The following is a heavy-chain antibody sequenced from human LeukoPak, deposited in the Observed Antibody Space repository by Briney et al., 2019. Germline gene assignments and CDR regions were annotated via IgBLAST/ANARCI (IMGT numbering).Heavy chain of an antibody. CDR3: ARGGYTCYDFWSGYLKSYYFDY. V-gene: IGHV4-34*01. D-gene: IGHD3-3*01. J-gene: IGHJ4*02. Sequence: SETLSLTCAVYGGSFSGYYWSWIRQPPGEGLEWIGEINHSGSTNYNPSLKSRVTISVDTSKNQFSLKLSSVTAADTAVYYCARGGYTCYDFWSGYLKSYYFDYWGQGTLVTVSS. CDR1: GGSFSGYY. CDR2: INHSGST.